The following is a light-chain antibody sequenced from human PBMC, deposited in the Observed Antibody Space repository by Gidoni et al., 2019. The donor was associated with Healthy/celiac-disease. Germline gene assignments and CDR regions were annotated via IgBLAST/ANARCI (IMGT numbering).Light chain of an antibody. Sequence: PATLSLSPGERATLSCRASQSVSSYLAWYQQKPGQAPRLLIYDASNRATGIPARFSGRGSGTDFTPTISSLEPEDFAVYYCQQRSNWPPYTFGQGTKLEIK. CDR1: QSVSSY. V-gene: IGKV3-11*01. CDR3: QQRSNWPPYT. CDR2: DAS. J-gene: IGKJ2*01.